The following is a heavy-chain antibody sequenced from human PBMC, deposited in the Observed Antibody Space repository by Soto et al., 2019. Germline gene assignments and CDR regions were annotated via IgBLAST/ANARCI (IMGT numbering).Heavy chain of an antibody. D-gene: IGHD6-19*01. Sequence: GGSLRLSCAASGFTFSSYAMHWVRQAPGKGLEWVAVISYDGSNKYYADSVKGRFTISRDNSKNTLYLQMNSLRAEDTAVYYCARDYRSPSRIAVAGRGPLTTRYGMDVWGQGTTVTVSS. CDR2: ISYDGSNK. V-gene: IGHV3-30-3*01. CDR1: GFTFSSYA. J-gene: IGHJ6*02. CDR3: ARDYRSPSRIAVAGRGPLTTRYGMDV.